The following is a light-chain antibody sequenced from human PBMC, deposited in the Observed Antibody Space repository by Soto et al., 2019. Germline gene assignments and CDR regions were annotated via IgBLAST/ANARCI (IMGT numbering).Light chain of an antibody. CDR2: DAS. Sequence: EIVLTQSPATLSLPPGERATLSCRASQSVRSYLAWYQQKPGQAPRLLIYDASNRAAGIPARFSGSGSGTDFTLTISSLEPEDFLVYYGEQRDNHPLPRRFGQETKV. CDR3: EQRDNHPLPRR. V-gene: IGKV3-11*01. J-gene: IGKJ1*01. CDR1: QSVRSY.